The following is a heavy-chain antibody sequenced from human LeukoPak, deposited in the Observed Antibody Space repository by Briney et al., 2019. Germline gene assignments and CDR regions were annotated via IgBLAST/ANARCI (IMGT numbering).Heavy chain of an antibody. CDR3: ARSAYYYDSSGYSD. D-gene: IGHD3-22*01. CDR2: INPNSGGT. Sequence: ASVKVSCKASGYTFTSYGISWVRQAPGQGLEWMGWINPNSGGTNYAQKFQGRVTMTRDTSISTAYMELSRLRSDDTAVYYCARSAYYYDSSGYSDWGQGTLVTVSS. J-gene: IGHJ4*02. CDR1: GYTFTSYG. V-gene: IGHV1-2*02.